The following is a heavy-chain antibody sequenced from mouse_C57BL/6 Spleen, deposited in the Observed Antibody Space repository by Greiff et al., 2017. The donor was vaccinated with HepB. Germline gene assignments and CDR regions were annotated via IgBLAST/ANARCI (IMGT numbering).Heavy chain of an antibody. D-gene: IGHD2-3*01. V-gene: IGHV1-26*01. J-gene: IGHJ4*01. CDR1: GYTFTDYY. CDR3: AIIYDGYAMDY. CDR2: INPNNGGT. Sequence: VQLQQSGPELVKPGASVKISCKASGYTFTDYYMNWVKQSHGKSLEWIGDINPNNGGTSYNQKFKGKATLTVDKSSSTAYMELRSLTSEDSAVYYCAIIYDGYAMDYWGQGTSVTVSS.